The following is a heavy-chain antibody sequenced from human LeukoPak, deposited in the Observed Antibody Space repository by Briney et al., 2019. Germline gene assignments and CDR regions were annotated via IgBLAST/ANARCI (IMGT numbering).Heavy chain of an antibody. Sequence: PGKSLRLSCAASGFTFSSHGMHWVRQAPGKGLEWVAVISKDGRNQNYADSVKGRFTISRDNSKNTLYLQMKSPRAEDTAMYYCGKDVDSSGYYITADYWGQGTLVTVSS. CDR1: GFTFSSHG. J-gene: IGHJ4*02. V-gene: IGHV3-30*18. CDR2: ISKDGRNQ. CDR3: GKDVDSSGYYITADY. D-gene: IGHD3-22*01.